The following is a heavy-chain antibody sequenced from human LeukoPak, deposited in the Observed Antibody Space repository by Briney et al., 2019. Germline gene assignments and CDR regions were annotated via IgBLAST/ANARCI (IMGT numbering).Heavy chain of an antibody. J-gene: IGHJ4*02. V-gene: IGHV4-4*02. D-gene: IGHD5/OR15-5a*01. CDR2: IYHSGST. CDR1: GGSISSSNW. Sequence: SETLSLTCAVSGGSISSSNWWSWIRQPPGKGLEWIGEIYHSGSTNYNPSLKSRVTISVDKSKTQFSLKLSSVTAADTAVYYCAGWDPSSTTFDYWGQGTLVTVSS. CDR3: AGWDPSSTTFDY.